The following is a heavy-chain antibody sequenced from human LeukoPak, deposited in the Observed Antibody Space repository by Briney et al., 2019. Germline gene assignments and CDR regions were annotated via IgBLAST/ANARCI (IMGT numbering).Heavy chain of an antibody. D-gene: IGHD3-10*01. CDR2: ISSSGDSS. J-gene: IGHJ4*02. V-gene: IGHV3-48*03. CDR3: ARSAMVRGFDY. Sequence: GGSLRLSCAASGFTFGHYEMNWVRQAPGKGLEWLSFISSSGDSSNYADSVKGRLTVSRDNAKNSLYLVLNSLRADDTALYFCARSAMVRGFDYWGQGTRVTVSS. CDR1: GFTFGHYE.